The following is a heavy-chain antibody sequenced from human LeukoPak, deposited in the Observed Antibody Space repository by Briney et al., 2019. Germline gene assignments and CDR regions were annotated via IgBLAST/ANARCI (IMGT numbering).Heavy chain of an antibody. CDR2: ISGSGGST. CDR3: AKDPPVLSYDILTGYYLPHDAFDI. V-gene: IGHV3-23*01. D-gene: IGHD3-9*01. CDR1: GFTFSDYY. J-gene: IGHJ3*02. Sequence: PGGSLRLSCAASGFTFSDYYMSWIRQAPGKGLEWVSAISGSGGSTYYADSVKGRFTISRDNSKNTLYLQMNSLRAEDTAVYYCAKDPPVLSYDILTGYYLPHDAFDIWGQGTMVTVSS.